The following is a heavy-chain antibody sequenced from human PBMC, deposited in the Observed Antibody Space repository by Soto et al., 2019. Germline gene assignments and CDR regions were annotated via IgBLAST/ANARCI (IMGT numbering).Heavy chain of an antibody. CDR1: GLTFSTYA. D-gene: IGHD6-13*01. V-gene: IGHV3-23*01. CDR2: IGGSGTGGRT. CDR3: AKSPGGIDGDNSDYSGMDV. J-gene: IGHJ6*02. Sequence: EVHLLESGGDLVQPWGSLRLSCTASGLTFSTYAMSWVRQAPGKGLEWVSAIGGSGTGGRTYYADSVKGRFTISRDNSKKTVYLQTNRLRADDTAVYYCAKSPGGIDGDNSDYSGMDVWGQGTTVTVSS.